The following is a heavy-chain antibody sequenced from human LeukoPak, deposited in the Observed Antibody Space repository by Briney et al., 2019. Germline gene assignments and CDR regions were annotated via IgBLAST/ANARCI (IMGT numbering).Heavy chain of an antibody. Sequence: GGSLRLSCAASGFTFSDYSMNWVRQAPGKGLEWVAVISYDGSNKYYADSVKGRFTISRDNSKNTLYLQMNSLRAEDTAVYYCAEWELIGYWGQGTLVTVSS. J-gene: IGHJ4*02. V-gene: IGHV3-30*03. D-gene: IGHD1-26*01. CDR2: ISYDGSNK. CDR3: AEWELIGY. CDR1: GFTFSDYS.